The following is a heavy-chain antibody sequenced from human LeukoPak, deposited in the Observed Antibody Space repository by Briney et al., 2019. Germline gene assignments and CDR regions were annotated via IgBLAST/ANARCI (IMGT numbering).Heavy chain of an antibody. CDR3: ASSPLMYYYDSSGYYPYYFDY. CDR1: GFTFSSCG. V-gene: IGHV3-30*03. Sequence: GGSLRLSCAASGFTFSSCGMHWVRQAPGKGLEWVAVISYDGSNKYYADSVKGRFTISRDNSKNTLYLQMNSLRAEDTAVYYCASSPLMYYYDSSGYYPYYFDYWGQGTLVTVSS. D-gene: IGHD3-22*01. J-gene: IGHJ4*02. CDR2: ISYDGSNK.